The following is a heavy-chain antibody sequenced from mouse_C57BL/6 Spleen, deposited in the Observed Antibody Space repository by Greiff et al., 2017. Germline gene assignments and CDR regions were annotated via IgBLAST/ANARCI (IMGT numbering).Heavy chain of an antibody. Sequence: EVKLLEPGPELVKPGASVKISCKASGYTFTDYYMNWVKQSHGQSLEWIGVINPNFGTTSYNQKFKGKATLTVDQSSSTAYMQLNSLTSEDSAVYYCAGTSVETEYFDVWGTGTTVTVSS. CDR1: GYTFTDYY. J-gene: IGHJ1*03. CDR2: INPNFGTT. V-gene: IGHV1-39*01. CDR3: AGTSVETEYFDV. D-gene: IGHD1-1*01.